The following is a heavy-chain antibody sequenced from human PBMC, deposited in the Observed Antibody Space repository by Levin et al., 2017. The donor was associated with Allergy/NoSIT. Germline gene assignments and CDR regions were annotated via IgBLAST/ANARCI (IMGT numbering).Heavy chain of an antibody. CDR3: ARDLPLQYDYYGMDV. V-gene: IGHV1-46*01. CDR2: INPSGGST. CDR1: GYTFTSYY. D-gene: IGHD4-11*01. Sequence: ASVKVSCKASGYTFTSYYMHWVRQAPGQGLEWMGIINPSGGSTSYAQKFQGRVTMTRDTSTSTVYMELSSLRSEDTAVYYCARDLPLQYDYYGMDVWGQGTTVTVSS. J-gene: IGHJ6*02.